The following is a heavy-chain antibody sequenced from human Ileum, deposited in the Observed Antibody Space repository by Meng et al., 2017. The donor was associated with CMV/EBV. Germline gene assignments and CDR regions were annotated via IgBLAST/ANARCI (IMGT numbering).Heavy chain of an antibody. CDR1: GFTFSNAW. J-gene: IGHJ4*02. Sequence: GESLKISCAASGFTFSNAWMSWVRQAPGKGLEWVGRIKSKTDGGTTDYAAPVKGRFTISRDNAKNSLYLQMNSLRAEDTAVYYCARVAQRYYDFWSGNDFDYWGQGTLVTVSS. CDR3: ARVAQRYYDFWSGNDFDY. V-gene: IGHV3-15*01. D-gene: IGHD3-3*01. CDR2: IKSKTDGGTT.